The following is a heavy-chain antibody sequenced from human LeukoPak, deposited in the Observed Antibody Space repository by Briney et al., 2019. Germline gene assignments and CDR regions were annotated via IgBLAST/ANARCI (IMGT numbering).Heavy chain of an antibody. J-gene: IGHJ2*01. D-gene: IGHD3-10*01. CDR1: GYTLTGYY. CDR3: ERDSGYYGSGSYSLGYWYFDL. CDR2: MNPNSGDT. V-gene: IGHV1-2*02. Sequence: ASVKVSCKASGYTLTGYYIHWVRQAPGQGLEWMGCMNPNSGDTHYAQQFQGSVTMTRDTSTSTAYMELSNLRSDDTAVYYCERDSGYYGSGSYSLGYWYFDLWGRGTLVTVSS.